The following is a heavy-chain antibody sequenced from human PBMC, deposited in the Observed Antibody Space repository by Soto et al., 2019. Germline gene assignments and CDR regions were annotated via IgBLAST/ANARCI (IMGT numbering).Heavy chain of an antibody. CDR1: GGSFSGYN. J-gene: IGHJ6*04. D-gene: IGHD1-7*01. CDR3: ARTTLNWNFGSMDV. Sequence: QVQLHQWGAGLLKPSETLSLTCAVYGGSFSGYNWSWIRQPPGKGLEWIGEINHSESTNYNPSLKSRVTISADTSKNQFSLKLSSVTAADTAVYYCARTTLNWNFGSMDVWGKGTRVTVSS. V-gene: IGHV4-34*01. CDR2: INHSEST.